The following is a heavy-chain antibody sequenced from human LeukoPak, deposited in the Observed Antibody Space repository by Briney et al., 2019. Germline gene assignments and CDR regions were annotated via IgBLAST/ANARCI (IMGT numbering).Heavy chain of an antibody. V-gene: IGHV4-34*01. J-gene: IGHJ4*02. D-gene: IGHD3-10*01. CDR1: GGSFSGYY. CDR3: ARHGSGHDY. Sequence: SETLSLTCAVYGGSFSGYYWSWIRQPPGKGLEWIGEINHSGSTNYNPSLKSRVTISVDTSKNQLSLKLSSVTAADTAVYYCARHGSGHDYWGQGTLVTVSS. CDR2: INHSGST.